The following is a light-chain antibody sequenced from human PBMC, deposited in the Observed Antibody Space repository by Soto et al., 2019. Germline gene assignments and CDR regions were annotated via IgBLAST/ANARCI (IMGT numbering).Light chain of an antibody. Sequence: DVQMTQSPSSLPASVGDRVTITCRASQGVGISLVWFQQKPGRAPKLLIYGASTLQAGVPARFSGSGSGTYFSLTISNLQPEDAATYYCQKYDTVPWTFGQGTKVEI. V-gene: IGKV1-27*01. CDR1: QGVGIS. J-gene: IGKJ1*01. CDR3: QKYDTVPWT. CDR2: GAS.